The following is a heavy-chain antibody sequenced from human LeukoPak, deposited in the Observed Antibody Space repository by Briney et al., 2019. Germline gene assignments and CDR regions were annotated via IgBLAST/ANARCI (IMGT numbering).Heavy chain of an antibody. J-gene: IGHJ4*02. V-gene: IGHV3-30-3*01. CDR1: GFTFSSYA. Sequence: GGSLRLSCAASGFTFSSYAMHWVRQAPGKGLEWVAVISYDGSNKYYADSVKGRFTISRDNSKNTLYLQMNSLRAEDTAVYYCARELDYYGSGSSGMIDYWGQGTLVTVSS. D-gene: IGHD3-10*01. CDR2: ISYDGSNK. CDR3: ARELDYYGSGSSGMIDY.